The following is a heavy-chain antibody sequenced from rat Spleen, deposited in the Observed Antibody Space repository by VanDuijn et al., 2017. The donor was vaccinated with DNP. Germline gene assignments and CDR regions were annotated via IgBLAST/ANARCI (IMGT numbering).Heavy chain of an antibody. Sequence: QVQLMESGPGLVQPSETLSLTCTVSGFSLTSYNVHWVRQPPGKGLEWMGVMWSGGSTDYNSALKSRLSISRDTSKNQVFLKMNSLQSEDTTTYYCARDRGQFPLFDYWGQGVMVTVSS. CDR3: ARDRGQFPLFDY. J-gene: IGHJ2*01. CDR2: MWSGGST. V-gene: IGHV2-45*01. CDR1: GFSLTSYN. D-gene: IGHD4-3*01.